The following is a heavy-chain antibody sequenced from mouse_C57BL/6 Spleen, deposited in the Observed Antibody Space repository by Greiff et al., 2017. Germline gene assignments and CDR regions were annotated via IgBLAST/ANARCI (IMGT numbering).Heavy chain of an antibody. CDR1: GFSLSTFGMG. D-gene: IGHD1-1*01. J-gene: IGHJ1*03. CDR2: IWWDDDK. V-gene: IGHV8-8*01. Sequence: QVTLKESGPGILQPSQTLSLTCSFSGFSLSTFGMGVGWIRQPSGKGLEWLAHIWWDDDKYYNPALKSRLTISKDTSKNQVFLKIANVDTADTVTYSCARATYNYGSSYGYFDVWVTGTTVTVSS. CDR3: ARATYNYGSSYGYFDV.